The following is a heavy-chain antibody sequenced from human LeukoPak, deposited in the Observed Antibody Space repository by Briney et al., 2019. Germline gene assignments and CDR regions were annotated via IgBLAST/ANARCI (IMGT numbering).Heavy chain of an antibody. CDR2: ISGSGGST. Sequence: GGSLRLSCAASGFTFSSYAMSWVRQAPGKGLEWVSAISGSGGSTYYADSVKGRFTISRDNSKNTLYLQMNSLRAEDTAVYYCAKDNYYDSSGYYFSWGQGTLVTVSS. D-gene: IGHD3-22*01. V-gene: IGHV3-23*01. J-gene: IGHJ5*02. CDR1: GFTFSSYA. CDR3: AKDNYYDSSGYYFS.